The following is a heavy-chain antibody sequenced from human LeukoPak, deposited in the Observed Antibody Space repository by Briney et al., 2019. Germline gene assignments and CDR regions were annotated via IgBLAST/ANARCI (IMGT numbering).Heavy chain of an antibody. Sequence: GGSLRLSCAASGFTFDDYAMHWVRQAPGKGLEWVSGISWNSGSIGYADPVKGRFTISRDNAKNSLYLQMNSLRAEDTALYYCAKAAVYGSGSYRDYFDYWGQGTLVTVSS. J-gene: IGHJ4*02. CDR3: AKAAVYGSGSYRDYFDY. V-gene: IGHV3-9*01. CDR1: GFTFDDYA. CDR2: ISWNSGSI. D-gene: IGHD3-10*01.